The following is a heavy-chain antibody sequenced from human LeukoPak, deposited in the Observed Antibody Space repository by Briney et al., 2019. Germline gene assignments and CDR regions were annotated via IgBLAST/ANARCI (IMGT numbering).Heavy chain of an antibody. CDR2: ISSSGSTI. CDR3: AKDAYSSSWYYFDY. V-gene: IGHV3-11*01. D-gene: IGHD6-13*01. CDR1: GFTFSDYY. J-gene: IGHJ4*02. Sequence: GGSLRLSCAASGFTFSDYYMSWIRQAPGKGLEWVSYISSSGSTIYYADSVKGRFTISRDSAKNSLYLQMNSLRAEDTAVYYCAKDAYSSSWYYFDYWGQGTLVTVSS.